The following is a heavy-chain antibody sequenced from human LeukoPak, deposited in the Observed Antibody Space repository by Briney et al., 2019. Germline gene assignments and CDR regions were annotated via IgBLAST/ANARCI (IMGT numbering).Heavy chain of an antibody. J-gene: IGHJ4*02. CDR1: GITLSNYG. Sequence: PGGSLRLSCAVSGITLSNYGMSWDRQAPGKGLEWVSGISGSGGNTYYADSVKGRFTISRDNSKNTLYLQMNSLRAGDTAVYFCAKRGVVIRVILVGFHKEAYYFDSWGQGALATVSS. V-gene: IGHV3-23*01. D-gene: IGHD3-22*01. CDR2: ISGSGGNT. CDR3: AKRGVVIRVILVGFHKEAYYFDS.